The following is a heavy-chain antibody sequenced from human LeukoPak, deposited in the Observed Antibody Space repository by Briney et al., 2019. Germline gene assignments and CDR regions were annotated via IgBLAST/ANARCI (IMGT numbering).Heavy chain of an antibody. D-gene: IGHD4-11*01. J-gene: IGHJ4*02. CDR3: AGSGYSNYVDY. CDR2: IYYSGST. CDR1: GGSISSYY. V-gene: IGHV4-59*01. Sequence: QPSETLSLTCTVSGGSISSYYWSWIRQPPGKGLEWIGYIYYSGSTNYNPSLKSRVTISVDTSKNQFSLKLSSMTAADTAVYYCAGSGYSNYVDYWGQGTLVTVSS.